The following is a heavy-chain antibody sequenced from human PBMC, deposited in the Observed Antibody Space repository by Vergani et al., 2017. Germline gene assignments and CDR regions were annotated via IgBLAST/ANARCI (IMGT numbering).Heavy chain of an antibody. V-gene: IGHV3-30-3*01. Sequence: QVQLVESGGGVVQPGRSLRLSCAASGFTFSSYAMHWVRQAPHKGLEWVAVISYDGSNTYYADSVKGRFTISRDNSKTTLYLQMNSLRAEDTAVYYCARGSATVATSVLDYWGQGTLVTVSS. CDR2: ISYDGSNT. J-gene: IGHJ4*02. D-gene: IGHD4-11*01. CDR1: GFTFSSYA. CDR3: ARGSATVATSVLDY.